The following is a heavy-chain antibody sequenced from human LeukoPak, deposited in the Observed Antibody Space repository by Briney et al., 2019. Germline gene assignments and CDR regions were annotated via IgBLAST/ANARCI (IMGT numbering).Heavy chain of an antibody. D-gene: IGHD6-19*01. V-gene: IGHV3-23*01. CDR2: IDSSGVAT. Sequence: PGGSLRLSCAASGFTFSDYAMNWVRQAPGKGLEWVSSIDSSGVATDSADSVMGRFTISRDNSKNSVYLQMHSLRAEDTAIYYGAKAQEWLAFPGDSLDYWGQGALVTVSS. J-gene: IGHJ4*02. CDR1: GFTFSDYA. CDR3: AKAQEWLAFPGDSLDY.